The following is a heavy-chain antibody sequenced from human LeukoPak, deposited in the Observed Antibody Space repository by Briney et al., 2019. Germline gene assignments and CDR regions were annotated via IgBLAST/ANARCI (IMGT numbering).Heavy chain of an antibody. CDR2: TYYRSKWYN. CDR3: ARHSSVAGKDNWFDP. CDR1: GDSVSSNSAA. D-gene: IGHD4-23*01. V-gene: IGHV6-1*01. Sequence: SQTLSLTCAISGDSVSSNSAAWNWIRQSPSRGLEWLGRTYYRSKWYNDYAVSVKSRITINPDTSKNQFSLKLSSVTAADTAVYYCARHSSVAGKDNWFDPWGQGTLVTVSS. J-gene: IGHJ5*02.